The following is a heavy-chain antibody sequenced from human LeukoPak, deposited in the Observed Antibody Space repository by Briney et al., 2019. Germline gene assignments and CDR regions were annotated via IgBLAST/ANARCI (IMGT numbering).Heavy chain of an antibody. D-gene: IGHD3-22*01. CDR1: GGTFSSYA. Sequence: ASVKVSCKASGGTFSSYAISWVRQAPGQGLEWMGWISAYNGNTNYAQKLQGRVTMTTDTSTSTAYMELRSLRSEDTAVYYCARVLEYYYDSSGHRDAFDIWGQGTMVTVSS. CDR3: ARVLEYYYDSSGHRDAFDI. CDR2: ISAYNGNT. J-gene: IGHJ3*02. V-gene: IGHV1-18*01.